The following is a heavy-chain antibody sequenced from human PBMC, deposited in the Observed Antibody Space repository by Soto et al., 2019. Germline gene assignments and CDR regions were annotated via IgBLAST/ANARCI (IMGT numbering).Heavy chain of an antibody. V-gene: IGHV4-30-2*05. J-gene: IGHJ3*02. Sequence: SETLSLTCAVSGGSISSGGYSWSWIRQPPGKGLEWIGYIYHSGSTYYNPSLKSRVTISVDTSKNQFSLKLNSVTAADTAVYYCARIRFLEWLTSTDAFDIWGQGTMVTVSS. CDR2: IYHSGST. D-gene: IGHD3-3*01. CDR1: GGSISSGGYS. CDR3: ARIRFLEWLTSTDAFDI.